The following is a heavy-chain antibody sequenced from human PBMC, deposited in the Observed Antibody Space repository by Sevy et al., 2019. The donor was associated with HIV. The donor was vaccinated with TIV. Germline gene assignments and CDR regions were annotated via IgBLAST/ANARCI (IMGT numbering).Heavy chain of an antibody. J-gene: IGHJ4*02. CDR3: ARGGFVYDYYLDS. V-gene: IGHV1-2*02. CDR1: GYTFIGQY. Sequence: ASVKVSCKASGYTFIGQYVHWVRQAPGQGLEWMGWINPNTGGTRYGKKFQGRVTLASDRSIRTAYMDLSRLTSEDTGVYYCARGGFVYDYYLDSWGQGTLVTVSS. D-gene: IGHD5-12*01. CDR2: INPNTGGT.